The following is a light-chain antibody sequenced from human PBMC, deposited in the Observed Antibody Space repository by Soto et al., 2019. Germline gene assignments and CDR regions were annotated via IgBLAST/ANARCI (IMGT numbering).Light chain of an antibody. V-gene: IGLV2-23*01. CDR1: SSDVGNYNL. Sequence: QSALTQPASVSGSPGQSITISCTGTSSDVGNYNLVSWYQQYPGKAPKLMIYEGNKRPSGVSNRFSGSKSGNTASLTISGLQAADEADYYCCSYAGDSTYVFGAGTKLTVL. CDR2: EGN. CDR3: CSYAGDSTYV. J-gene: IGLJ1*01.